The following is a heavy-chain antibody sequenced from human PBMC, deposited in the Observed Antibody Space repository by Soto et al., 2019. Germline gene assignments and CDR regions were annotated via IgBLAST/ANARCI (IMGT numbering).Heavy chain of an antibody. Sequence: GASVKASCRASGPTFSSSGITWVRQAPAKGLEWTGWISGYNGNTNYAQKLQVRVSMTTDASTSRAYMEVRSLTSDDTAVYYWARDSYYYDSNYGMDGWGQGTRVTTSS. CDR3: ARDSYYYDSNYGMDG. D-gene: IGHD3-22*01. CDR1: GPTFSSSG. V-gene: IGHV1-18*01. CDR2: ISGYNGNT. J-gene: IGHJ6*02.